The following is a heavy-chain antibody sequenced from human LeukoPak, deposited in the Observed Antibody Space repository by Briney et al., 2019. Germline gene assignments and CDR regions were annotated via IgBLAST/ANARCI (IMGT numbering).Heavy chain of an antibody. Sequence: SETLSLTCAVYGGSFSGYYWSWIRQPPGRGLEWIGEINHSGSTNYNPSLKSRVTISVDTSKNQFSLKLSSVTAADTAVYYCATASEGGYSYGSYWYFDLWGRGTLVTVSS. J-gene: IGHJ2*01. CDR3: ATASEGGYSYGSYWYFDL. CDR2: INHSGST. CDR1: GGSFSGYY. V-gene: IGHV4-34*01. D-gene: IGHD5-18*01.